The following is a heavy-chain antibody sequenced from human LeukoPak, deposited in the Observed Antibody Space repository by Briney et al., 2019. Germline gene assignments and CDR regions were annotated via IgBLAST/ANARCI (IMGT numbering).Heavy chain of an antibody. V-gene: IGHV4-61*01. Sequence: SETLSLTCTVSGGSISSSSYYWSWIRQPPGKGLEWIGYIYYSGSTNYNPSLKSRVTISVDTSKNQFSLKLSSVTAADTAVYYCARDRTWERSDPPLLPEYLFDYWGQGTLVTVSS. CDR2: IYYSGST. J-gene: IGHJ4*02. D-gene: IGHD1-1*01. CDR3: ARDRTWERSDPPLLPEYLFDY. CDR1: GGSISSSSYY.